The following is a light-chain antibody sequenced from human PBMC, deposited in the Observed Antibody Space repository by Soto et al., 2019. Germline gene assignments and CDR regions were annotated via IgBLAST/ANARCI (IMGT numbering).Light chain of an antibody. J-gene: IGKJ5*01. CDR3: QQANIFPIT. V-gene: IGKV1-12*01. Sequence: DIQMTQSPCTLSGSVEDRVTITCLASQTISSWLAWYQQKPGKAPKLLIYAASSLQSGVPSRFSGSGSGTDFTLTISSLQPEDFATYFCQQANIFPITFGQGTRMEIK. CDR1: QTISSW. CDR2: AAS.